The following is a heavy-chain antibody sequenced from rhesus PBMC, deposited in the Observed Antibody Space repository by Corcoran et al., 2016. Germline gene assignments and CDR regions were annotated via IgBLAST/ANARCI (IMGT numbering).Heavy chain of an antibody. D-gene: IGHD2-39*02. J-gene: IGHJ1*01. Sequence: TLTLTCTFSGFSLSTSGMGVGWIRQPSRKTLEWLAHISWNDDTYYSTSLKSRLTISKDTSKHQVVLTMTNMDPVDTATYYCARLAYCSGGVCYPEYFEFWGQGALVTVSS. CDR2: ISWNDDT. CDR1: GFSLSTSGMG. V-gene: IGHV2-1*01. CDR3: ARLAYCSGGVCYPEYFEF.